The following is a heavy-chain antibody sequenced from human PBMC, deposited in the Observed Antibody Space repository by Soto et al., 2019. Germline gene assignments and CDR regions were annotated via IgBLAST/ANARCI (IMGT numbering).Heavy chain of an antibody. CDR2: ISRSSSYI. CDR1: GFTFSSYS. D-gene: IGHD3-3*01. CDR3: ARDQQLEWLLYGDKRYYFDY. Sequence: EVQLVESGGGLVKPGGSLRLSCAASGFTFSSYSMNWVRQAPGKGLEWVSSISRSSSYIYYADSVKGRFTISRDNAKNSLYLQMNSLRAEDTAAYYCARDQQLEWLLYGDKRYYFDYWGQGTLVTVSS. V-gene: IGHV3-21*01. J-gene: IGHJ4*02.